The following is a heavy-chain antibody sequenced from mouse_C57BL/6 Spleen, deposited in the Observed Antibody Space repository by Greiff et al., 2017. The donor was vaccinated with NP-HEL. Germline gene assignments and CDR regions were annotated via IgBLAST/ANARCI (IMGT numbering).Heavy chain of an antibody. D-gene: IGHD6-1*01. J-gene: IGHJ2*01. CDR2: IRSKSNNYAT. CDR3: VRGAPCFDY. CDR1: GFSFNTYA. Sequence: EVKVVESGGGLVQPKGSLKLSCAASGFSFNTYAMNWVRQAPGKGLEWVARIRSKSNNYATYYADSVKDRFTISRDDSESMLYLQMNNLKTEDTAMYYCVRGAPCFDYWGKGTTLTVSS. V-gene: IGHV10-1*01.